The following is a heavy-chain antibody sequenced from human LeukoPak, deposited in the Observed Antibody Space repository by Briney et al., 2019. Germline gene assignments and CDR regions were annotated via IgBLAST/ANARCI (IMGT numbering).Heavy chain of an antibody. D-gene: IGHD2-15*01. J-gene: IGHJ4*02. CDR3: AKVVVAATNTDY. V-gene: IGHV3-30*04. Sequence: GRSLRLSCAASGFTFSSYAMHRVRQAPSKGLEWVAVISYDGSNKYYADSVKGRFTISRDNSKNTLYLQMNSLRAEDTAVYYCAKVVVAATNTDYWGQGTLVTVSS. CDR2: ISYDGSNK. CDR1: GFTFSSYA.